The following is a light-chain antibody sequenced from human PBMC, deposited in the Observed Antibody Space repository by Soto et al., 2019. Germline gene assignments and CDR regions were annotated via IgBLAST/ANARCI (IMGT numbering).Light chain of an antibody. V-gene: IGLV2-14*03. CDR2: EVR. CDR1: SSDIGAYDY. CDR3: GSYASATLI. J-gene: IGLJ2*01. Sequence: QSALTQPASVSGSPGQSITISCTGTSSDIGAYDYVSWFQQYSGKAPTLIIYEVRFRPSGVSSRFSGSKSGNTASLTISGLQTEDEADYYCGSYASATLIFGGGTKLNVL.